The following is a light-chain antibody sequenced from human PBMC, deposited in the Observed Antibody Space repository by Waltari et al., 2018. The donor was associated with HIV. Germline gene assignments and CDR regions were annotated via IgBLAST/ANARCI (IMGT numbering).Light chain of an antibody. Sequence: QSVLTQSPSVSGAPGQRVTISSTRTSSNIGAGYAVHWFQHPPGTAPKLLVYSDNNRPSGVPDRFSASKSGTSASLAISGLQVDDEATYYCQSYDSSLSAYVFGPGTKVTVL. V-gene: IGLV1-40*01. CDR1: SSNIGAGYA. J-gene: IGLJ1*01. CDR2: SDN. CDR3: QSYDSSLSAYV.